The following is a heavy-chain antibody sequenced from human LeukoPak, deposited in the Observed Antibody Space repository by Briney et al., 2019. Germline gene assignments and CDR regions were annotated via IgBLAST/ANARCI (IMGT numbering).Heavy chain of an antibody. CDR3: TSPFYYYGMDV. V-gene: IGHV3-73*01. CDR2: IRSKANSYAT. CDR1: GFTFSGSA. J-gene: IGHJ6*02. Sequence: HTGGSLRLSCAASGFTFSGSAMPWVRQASGKGLEWVGRIRSKANSYATAYAASVKGRFTISRDDSKNTAYLQMNSLKTEDTAVYYCTSPFYYYGMDVWGQGTTVTVSS.